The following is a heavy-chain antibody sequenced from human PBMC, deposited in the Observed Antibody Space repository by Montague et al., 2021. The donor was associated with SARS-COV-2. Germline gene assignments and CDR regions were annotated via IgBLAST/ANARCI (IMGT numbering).Heavy chain of an antibody. CDR1: GGSFSGDN. J-gene: IGHJ6*02. CDR3: AREPGVLDTYYYGMDV. Sequence: SETLSLTCVLYGGSFSGDNWSWIRQPPGKGLEWIGQINHSGSTNYNPSLKSRVTMSVDTSKNQFSLILRSVTAADTAMYYCAREPGVLDTYYYGMDVWGQGTTVTVSS. V-gene: IGHV4-34*01. D-gene: IGHD3/OR15-3a*01. CDR2: INHSGST.